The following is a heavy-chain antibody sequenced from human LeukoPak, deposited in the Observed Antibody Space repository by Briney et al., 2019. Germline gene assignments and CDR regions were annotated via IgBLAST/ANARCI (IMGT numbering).Heavy chain of an antibody. CDR3: AKDQVAGTGSYYYYGMDV. V-gene: IGHV3-30*18. J-gene: IGHJ6*02. CDR2: ISYDGSNK. CDR1: GFTFSSYS. Sequence: GGSLRLSCAASGFTFSSYSMNWVRQAPGKGLEWVAVISYDGSNKYYADSVKGRFTISRDNSKNTLYLQMNSLRAEDTAVYYCAKDQVAGTGSYYYYGMDVWGQGTTVTVSS. D-gene: IGHD6-19*01.